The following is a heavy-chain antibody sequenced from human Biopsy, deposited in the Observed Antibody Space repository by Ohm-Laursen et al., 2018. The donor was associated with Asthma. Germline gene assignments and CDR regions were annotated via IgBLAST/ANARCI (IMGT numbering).Heavy chain of an antibody. J-gene: IGHJ4*02. CDR1: GFTFSSYS. Sequence: SRRLSCTASGFTFSSYSMNWVRQAPGKGLGWVSYFSSSSSPKYYADSVKGRFTISRDNAKNSLYLQMNSLGDEDTAVNYCARFKRGYSYGYAGVFDYWGQGTLVTVSS. D-gene: IGHD5-18*01. V-gene: IGHV3-48*02. CDR3: ARFKRGYSYGYAGVFDY. CDR2: FSSSSSPK.